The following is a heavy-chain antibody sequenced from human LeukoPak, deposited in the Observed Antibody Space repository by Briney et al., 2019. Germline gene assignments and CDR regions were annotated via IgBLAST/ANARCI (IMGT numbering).Heavy chain of an antibody. Sequence: SVKVSCKASGYTFTSYGISWVRQAPGQGLEWMGRIIPILGIANYAQKFQGRVTITADKSTSTAYMELSSLRSEDTAVYYCASGNGGSDSYYYYYGMDVWGQGTTVTVSS. CDR3: ASGNGGSDSYYYYYGMDV. CDR1: GYTFTSYG. CDR2: IIPILGIA. V-gene: IGHV1-69*04. J-gene: IGHJ6*02. D-gene: IGHD1-26*01.